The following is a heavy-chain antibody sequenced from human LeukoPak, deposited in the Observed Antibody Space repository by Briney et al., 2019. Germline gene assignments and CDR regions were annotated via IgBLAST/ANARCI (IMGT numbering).Heavy chain of an antibody. CDR3: AKPVLTTVTTPGLDY. Sequence: PGGSLRLSCAASGFTFTSYAMNWVRQAPGKGLEWVSYISSSGSTIYYADSVKGRFTISRDNAKNSLYLQMNSLRAEDTAVYYCAKPVLTTVTTPGLDYWGQGTLVTVSS. CDR1: GFTFTSYA. D-gene: IGHD4-17*01. J-gene: IGHJ4*02. CDR2: ISSSGSTI. V-gene: IGHV3-48*03.